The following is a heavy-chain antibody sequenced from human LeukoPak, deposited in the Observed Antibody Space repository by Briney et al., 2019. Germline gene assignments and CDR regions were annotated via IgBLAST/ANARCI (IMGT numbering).Heavy chain of an antibody. J-gene: IGHJ6*02. Sequence: PGGSLRLSCAASGFTFSSYSMNWVRQAPGKGLEWVSYISSSSTIYYADSVKGRFTISRDNAKNSLYLQMNSLRDEDTAVYYCARDPIPCCSGGSCDWGYYGMDVWGQGTTVTVSS. D-gene: IGHD2-15*01. CDR1: GFTFSSYS. CDR2: ISSSSTI. V-gene: IGHV3-48*02. CDR3: ARDPIPCCSGGSCDWGYYGMDV.